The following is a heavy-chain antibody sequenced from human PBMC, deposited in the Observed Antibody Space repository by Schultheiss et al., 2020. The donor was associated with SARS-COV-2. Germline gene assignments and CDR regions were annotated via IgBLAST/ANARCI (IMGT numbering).Heavy chain of an antibody. CDR2: INHRGST. CDR1: GGSISRYY. J-gene: IGHJ4*02. D-gene: IGHD2-2*01. Sequence: SETLSLTCTVSGGSISRYYWSWIRQPPGKGLEWIGEINHRGSTNYNPSLKSRVTISVDTSKNQFSLKLSSVTAADTAVYYCARVGYCSSTSCPGTIDYWGQGTLVTVSS. V-gene: IGHV4-34*01. CDR3: ARVGYCSSTSCPGTIDY.